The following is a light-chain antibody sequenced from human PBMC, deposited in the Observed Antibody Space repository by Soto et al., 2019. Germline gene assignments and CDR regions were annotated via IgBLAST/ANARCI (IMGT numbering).Light chain of an antibody. J-gene: IGLJ2*01. V-gene: IGLV1-40*01. CDR2: GNS. Sequence: QSVLTQPPSVSGAPGQRVTISCTGSSSNIGAGYDVHWYQQLPGTAPKLLIYGNSNRPSGVPVRFSGSKSGTSASLAITGLHAEDEADYYCQSYDSSLSGVVFGGGTKLTVL. CDR3: QSYDSSLSGVV. CDR1: SSNIGAGYD.